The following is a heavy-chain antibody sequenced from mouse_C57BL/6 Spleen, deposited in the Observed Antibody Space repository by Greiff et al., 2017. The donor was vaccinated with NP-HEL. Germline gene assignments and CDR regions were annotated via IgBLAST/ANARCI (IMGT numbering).Heavy chain of an antibody. CDR2: ISSGGDYI. CDR3: TREYGYYDV. J-gene: IGHJ1*03. CDR1: GFTFGSYA. Sequence: EVKVVESGEGLVKPGGSLKLSCAASGFTFGSYAMSWVRQTPEKRLEWVAYISSGGDYIYYADTVKGRFTISRDNARNTLYLQMSSLKSEDTAMYYCTREYGYYDVWGTGTTVTVSS. D-gene: IGHD1-1*02. V-gene: IGHV5-9-1*02.